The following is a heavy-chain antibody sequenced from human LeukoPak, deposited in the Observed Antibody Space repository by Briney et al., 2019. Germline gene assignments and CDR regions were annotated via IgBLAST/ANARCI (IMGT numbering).Heavy chain of an antibody. CDR1: GFTFSSYS. J-gene: IGHJ4*02. CDR3: ARDLGDSSPYYFDY. V-gene: IGHV3-21*01. CDR2: ISSSSSYI. Sequence: GGSLRLSCAASGFTFSSYSMNWVRQDPGKGLEWVSSISSSSSYIYYADSVKGRFTISRDNAKNSLYLQMNSLRAEDTAVYYCARDLGDSSPYYFDYWGQGTLVTVSS. D-gene: IGHD3-22*01.